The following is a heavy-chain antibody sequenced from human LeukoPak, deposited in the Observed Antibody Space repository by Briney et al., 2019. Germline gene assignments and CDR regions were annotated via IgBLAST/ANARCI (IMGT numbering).Heavy chain of an antibody. Sequence: GGSLRLSCAASGFSFGSYWMTWIRQAPGKGLEWVAHIKEDATESRSADSVKGRFSISRDNTKNSLFLQLNSLRTEDTAVYYCVRDRGWYHFDLWGQGTLVTVSS. D-gene: IGHD3-10*01. CDR3: VRDRGWYHFDL. J-gene: IGHJ4*02. V-gene: IGHV3-7*01. CDR2: IKEDATES. CDR1: GFSFGSYW.